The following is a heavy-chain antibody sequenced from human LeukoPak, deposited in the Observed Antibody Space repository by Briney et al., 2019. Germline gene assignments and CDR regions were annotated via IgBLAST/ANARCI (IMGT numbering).Heavy chain of an antibody. CDR1: GFTFRNYW. D-gene: IGHD2-21*01. CDR3: VVTRTRGDH. Sequence: PGGSLRHSCVASGFTFRNYWMTWVRQAPGKGLEWVANINQEGNDKYYVDSVKGRFTISRDNTKNSLFLQMNSLRAEDTAVYYCVVTRTRGDHWGQGTLVTVSS. J-gene: IGHJ4*02. CDR2: INQEGNDK. V-gene: IGHV3-7*03.